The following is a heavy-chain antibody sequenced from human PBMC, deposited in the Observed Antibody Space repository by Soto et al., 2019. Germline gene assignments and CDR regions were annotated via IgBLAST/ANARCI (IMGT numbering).Heavy chain of an antibody. CDR3: ARDSADNNDWQKTSPLTDY. V-gene: IGHV3-30-3*01. D-gene: IGHD2-21*01. Sequence: QERLVQSGGGVVQPGRSLRLSCAGSGFTFSKYYIHWVRRAPGKGLEWVAVISHDGSKQYYADSVKGRFTVSRDNSRNLLYLQMNSLRLDDTAIYYCARDSADNNDWQKTSPLTDYWGQGTLVTVSS. J-gene: IGHJ4*02. CDR1: GFTFSKYY. CDR2: ISHDGSKQ.